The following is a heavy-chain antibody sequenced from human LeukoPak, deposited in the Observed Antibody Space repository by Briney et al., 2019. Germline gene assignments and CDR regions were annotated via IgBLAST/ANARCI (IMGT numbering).Heavy chain of an antibody. D-gene: IGHD3-22*01. CDR1: GFTFSSYA. CDR2: ISNTGDII. Sequence: PGGSLRLSCAASGFTFSSYAMSWVRQAPGKGLEWISHISNTGDIIHYADSVEGRFTISRDNAKNSLYLQMNSLRAEDTAVYYCARDSPQYYDSSGYSDYWGQGTLVTVSS. CDR3: ARDSPQYYDSSGYSDY. V-gene: IGHV3-48*03. J-gene: IGHJ4*02.